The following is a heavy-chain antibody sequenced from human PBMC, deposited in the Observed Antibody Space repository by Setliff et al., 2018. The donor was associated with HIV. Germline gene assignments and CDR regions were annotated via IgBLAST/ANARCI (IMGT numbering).Heavy chain of an antibody. CDR1: GGSINYYY. J-gene: IGHJ6*02. CDR2: IHPSGET. V-gene: IGHV4-4*08. Sequence: PSETLSLTCTVSGGSINYYYWSWIRQPPGKNPEYIGYIHPSGETYYSPSLMSRLTISLDTANNRFSLRLTSATAADTAIYYCERKAADVSGGGMDVWGQGTTVTVSS. D-gene: IGHD2-15*01. CDR3: ERKAADVSGGGMDV.